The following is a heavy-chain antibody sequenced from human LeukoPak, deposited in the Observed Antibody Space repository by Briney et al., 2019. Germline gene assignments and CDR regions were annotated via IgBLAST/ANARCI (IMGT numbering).Heavy chain of an antibody. CDR1: GYTFTGNY. J-gene: IGHJ5*02. D-gene: IGHD6-13*01. Sequence: SVNLSCKASGYTFTGNYIHWVRQAPGQGLEWMGWINPNNGGTKYAQKFQGRVTMTRDTSISTAFMDLSRLRSDDTATYYCAKDRGGLGYSSSLRWFDPWGQGNLLTVSS. CDR2: INPNNGGT. V-gene: IGHV1-2*02. CDR3: AKDRGGLGYSSSLRWFDP.